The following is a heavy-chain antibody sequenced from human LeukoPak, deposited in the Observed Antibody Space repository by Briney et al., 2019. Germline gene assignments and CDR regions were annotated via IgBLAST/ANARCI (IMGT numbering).Heavy chain of an antibody. D-gene: IGHD6-19*01. Sequence: PSETMSLTCTVSGGSISKSRYYWGWIRQPPGKGLEWIGSIYYSGSTYYNSSLKRRVTISVDTSKNQFSLKLSSVTAADTAVYYCASSSGWYNGFDYWGQGTLVTVSS. CDR1: GGSISKSRYY. V-gene: IGHV4-39*01. J-gene: IGHJ4*02. CDR3: ASSSGWYNGFDY. CDR2: IYYSGST.